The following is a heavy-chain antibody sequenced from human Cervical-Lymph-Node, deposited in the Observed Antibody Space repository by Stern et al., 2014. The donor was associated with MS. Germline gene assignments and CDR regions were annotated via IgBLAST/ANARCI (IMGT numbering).Heavy chain of an antibody. CDR2: ISAYSGNT. Sequence: VQLEESGAEVKEPGASVKVSCKTSGYNFPTYGISWLRQTPGQGLEWMGWISAYSGNTNYAQEFQGRVTMTTDRSTTTAYMELMSLTSDDTAVYYCARDRDWNLDFWGQGTLVTVSS. D-gene: IGHD1-1*01. V-gene: IGHV1-18*01. CDR3: ARDRDWNLDF. CDR1: GYNFPTYG. J-gene: IGHJ4*02.